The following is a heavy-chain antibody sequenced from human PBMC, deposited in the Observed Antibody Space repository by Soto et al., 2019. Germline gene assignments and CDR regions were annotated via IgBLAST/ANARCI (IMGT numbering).Heavy chain of an antibody. CDR2: IYEHKI. Sequence: QVQLQESGPGLVEPSGTLSVTCSVSGGSITSGNWWTWVRQPPGKGLEWIGEIYEHKIHYNPSLKSRVTIWSDASKNQFSLEVKSMTAADTAVYFCARGHHPTLQAALDSWGQGTLVTVSS. V-gene: IGHV4-4*02. D-gene: IGHD2-2*01. CDR3: ARGHHPTLQAALDS. J-gene: IGHJ4*02. CDR1: GGSITSGNW.